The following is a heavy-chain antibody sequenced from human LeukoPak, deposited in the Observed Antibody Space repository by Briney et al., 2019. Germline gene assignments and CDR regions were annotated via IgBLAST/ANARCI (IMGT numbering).Heavy chain of an antibody. CDR3: ARVNDFWSGYWDYFDY. Sequence: TGGSLRLSCAASGFTFSSYAMSWVRLVPGKGLEWVSAITGSGASTYYADSVKGRFTISRDNAKNSLYLQMNSLRAEDTAVYYCARVNDFWSGYWDYFDYWGQGTLVTVSS. J-gene: IGHJ4*02. D-gene: IGHD3-3*01. CDR1: GFTFSSYA. V-gene: IGHV3-23*01. CDR2: ITGSGAST.